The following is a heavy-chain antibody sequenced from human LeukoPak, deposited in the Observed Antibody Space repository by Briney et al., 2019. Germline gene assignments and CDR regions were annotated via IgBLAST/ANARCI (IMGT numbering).Heavy chain of an antibody. V-gene: IGHV1-2*02. CDR2: INPNSGGT. CDR3: ARVSDYDILTGYYTATFQH. CDR1: GYTFTSYY. D-gene: IGHD3-9*01. J-gene: IGHJ1*01. Sequence: ASVKVSCKASGYTFTSYYMHWVRQAPGQGLEWMGWINPNSGGTNYAQKFQGGVTMTRDTSISTAYMELSRLRSDDTAVYYCARVSDYDILTGYYTATFQHWGQGTLVTVSS.